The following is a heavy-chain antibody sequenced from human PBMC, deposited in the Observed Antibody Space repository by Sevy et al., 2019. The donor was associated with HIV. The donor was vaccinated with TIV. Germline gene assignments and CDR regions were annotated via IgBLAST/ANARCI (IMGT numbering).Heavy chain of an antibody. Sequence: GGSLRLSCAASGFTFSSYWMSWVRQAPGKGLEWVANIKQDGSEKYYVDSVKGRFTISRDNAKNSLYLQMNSLRAEDTDVYYCARALVVVPAATLGYWGQGTLVTVSS. J-gene: IGHJ4*02. D-gene: IGHD2-2*01. CDR2: IKQDGSEK. CDR3: ARALVVVPAATLGY. CDR1: GFTFSSYW. V-gene: IGHV3-7*01.